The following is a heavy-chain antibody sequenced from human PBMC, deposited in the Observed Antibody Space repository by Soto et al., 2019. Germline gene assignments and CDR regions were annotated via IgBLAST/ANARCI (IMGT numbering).Heavy chain of an antibody. CDR3: AKECRSRKGVCYDAFDI. J-gene: IGHJ3*02. Sequence: EVQLLESGGGLVQPGGSLRLSCAASGFTFSSYAMSWVRQAPGKGLEWVSAISGSGGSTYYADSVKGRFTISRDNSKNKLYLQMNSLRAEDTAVYYCAKECRSRKGVCYDAFDIWGQGTMVTVSS. D-gene: IGHD2-8*01. CDR1: GFTFSSYA. CDR2: ISGSGGST. V-gene: IGHV3-23*01.